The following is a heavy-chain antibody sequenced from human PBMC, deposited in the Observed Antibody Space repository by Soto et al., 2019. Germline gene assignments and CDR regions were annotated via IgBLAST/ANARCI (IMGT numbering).Heavy chain of an antibody. CDR2: IWYDGSNK. J-gene: IGHJ5*02. D-gene: IGHD6-6*01. V-gene: IGHV3-33*01. CDR3: ARDRSALEYSSSSPWFDP. CDR1: GFTFSSYG. Sequence: GGSLRLSCAASGFTFSSYGMHWVRQAPGKGLEWVAVIWYDGSNKYYADSVKGRFTISRDNSKNTLYLQMNSLRAEDTAVYYCARDRSALEYSSSSPWFDPWGQGTLVTVSS.